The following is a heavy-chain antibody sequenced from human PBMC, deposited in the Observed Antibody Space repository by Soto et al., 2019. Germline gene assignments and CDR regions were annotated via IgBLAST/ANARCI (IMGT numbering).Heavy chain of an antibody. CDR1: GFSLSTSGVG. CDR2: IYWNDGK. J-gene: IGHJ6*02. V-gene: IGHV2-5*01. CDR3: AHRSHVLRFLEWFPFGMDV. D-gene: IGHD3-3*01. Sequence: SGPTLVNPTQTLTLTCTFSGFSLSTSGVGVGWIRQPPGKALEWLALIYWNDGKRYSPSLKSRLTITKDTSKNQVVLTMTNMDPVDTATYYCAHRSHVLRFLEWFPFGMDVWGQGTTVTVSS.